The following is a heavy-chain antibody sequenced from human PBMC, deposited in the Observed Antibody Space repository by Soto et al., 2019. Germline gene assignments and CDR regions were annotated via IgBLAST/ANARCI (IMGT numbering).Heavy chain of an antibody. V-gene: IGHV3-30-3*01. CDR1: GFTFSSYA. D-gene: IGHD1-26*01. Sequence: QVQLVEAGGGVVQPGRSLRLSCAASGFTFSSYAMHWVRQAPGKGLEWVAVISYDGSNKYYADSVKGRFTISRDNSKNPLYLQMNSLRAEDTAVYYCARGEEGGADYVDYWGQGTLVTVSS. J-gene: IGHJ4*02. CDR2: ISYDGSNK. CDR3: ARGEEGGADYVDY.